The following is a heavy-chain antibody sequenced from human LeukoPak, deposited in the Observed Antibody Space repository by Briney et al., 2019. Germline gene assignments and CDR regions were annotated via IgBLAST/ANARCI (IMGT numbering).Heavy chain of an antibody. V-gene: IGHV4-30-2*02. J-gene: IGHJ4*02. D-gene: IGHD3-10*01. CDR2: IYHSGST. Sequence: SETLSLTCTVSGGSISSGGYYWSWIRQPPGKGLEWIGYIYHSGSTYYNPSLKSRVTISVDTSKNQFSLKLSSVTAADTAVYYCARSLSSGDSLLWFGEKGYYFDYWGQGTLVTVSS. CDR1: GGSISSGGYY. CDR3: ARSLSSGDSLLWFGEKGYYFDY.